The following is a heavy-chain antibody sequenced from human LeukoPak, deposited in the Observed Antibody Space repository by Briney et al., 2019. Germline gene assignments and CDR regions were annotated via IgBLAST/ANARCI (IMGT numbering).Heavy chain of an antibody. V-gene: IGHV4-59*08. J-gene: IGHJ4*02. Sequence: SETLSLTCTVSGFPINNFYWSWVRQAPGKGLEWIGYIYFSGSTKYNPSLESRVSMSVDTSKNHFSVRLTSVTAADTAVYYCARNVDTAMVNWGQGTLVTVSS. CDR1: GFPINNFY. CDR3: ARNVDTAMVN. CDR2: IYFSGST. D-gene: IGHD5-18*01.